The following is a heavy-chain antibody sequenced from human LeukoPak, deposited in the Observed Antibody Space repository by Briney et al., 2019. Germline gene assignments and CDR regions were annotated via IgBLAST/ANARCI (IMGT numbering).Heavy chain of an antibody. CDR3: ARGGTYYYDSSGSVPFDP. CDR1: GGSISSYY. V-gene: IGHV4-4*07. CDR2: IYTSGST. J-gene: IGHJ5*02. D-gene: IGHD3-22*01. Sequence: PSETLSLTCTVSGGSISSYYWSWIRQPAGKGLEWIGRIYTSGSTNYNPSLKSRVTMSVDTSKNQFSLKLSSVTAADTAVYYCARGGTYYYDSSGSVPFDPWGQGTLVTVSS.